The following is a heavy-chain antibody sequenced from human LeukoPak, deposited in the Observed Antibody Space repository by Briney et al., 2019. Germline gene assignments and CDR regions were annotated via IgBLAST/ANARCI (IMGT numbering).Heavy chain of an antibody. CDR1: GGTFISYA. D-gene: IGHD5-24*01. CDR2: IIPIFGTA. V-gene: IGHV1-69*13. Sequence: ASVKVSCKASGGTFISYAISWVRQAPGQGLEWMGGIIPIFGTANYAQKFQGRVTITADESTSTAYMELSSLRSEDTAVYYRARADQMATTYVWNYWGQGTLVTVSS. CDR3: ARADQMATTYVWNY. J-gene: IGHJ4*02.